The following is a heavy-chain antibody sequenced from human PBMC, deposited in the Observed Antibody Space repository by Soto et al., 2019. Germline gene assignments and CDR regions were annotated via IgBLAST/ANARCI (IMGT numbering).Heavy chain of an antibody. CDR1: GGSFSGYY. D-gene: IGHD2-8*01. Sequence: QVQLQQWGAGLLKPSETLSLTCAVYGGSFSGYYWSWIRQPPGKGLEWIGEINHSGSTNYITSLKSRVTLSVDTSKNQFSLKLRSVTAADTAVYYCARGLVYAITRRNWFDPWGQGTLVTVSS. J-gene: IGHJ5*02. V-gene: IGHV4-34*01. CDR2: INHSGST. CDR3: ARGLVYAITRRNWFDP.